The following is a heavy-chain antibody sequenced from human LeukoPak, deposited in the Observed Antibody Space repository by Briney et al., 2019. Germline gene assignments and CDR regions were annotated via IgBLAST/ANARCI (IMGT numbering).Heavy chain of an antibody. J-gene: IGHJ4*02. D-gene: IGHD2-2*01. V-gene: IGHV3-64*04. CDR2: ISTNGGST. CDR3: ARDRTKSPAAPPFFDY. CDR1: GFTFSTYA. Sequence: GGSLRLSCSASGFTFSTYAMHWVRQAPGKGLEYVSAISTNGGSTYYADSVKGRFTISRDNAKNSLYLQMNSLRAEDTAVYYCARDRTKSPAAPPFFDYWGQGTLVTVSS.